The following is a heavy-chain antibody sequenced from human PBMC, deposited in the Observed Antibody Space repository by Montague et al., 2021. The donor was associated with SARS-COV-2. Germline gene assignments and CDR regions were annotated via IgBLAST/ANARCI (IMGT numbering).Heavy chain of an antibody. CDR3: AKDGEALAWGTFDI. V-gene: IGHV4-39*07. D-gene: IGHD3-10*01. J-gene: IGHJ3*02. CDR2: VDYSGLT. Sequence: SETLSLTCTVSRDSISSHNYFWAWIRQPPGKGLEWIGSVDYSGLTFYKPSLESRVTISVDTSKKQFSLKVNSVTAADTAVYYCAKDGEALAWGTFDIWGQGTMVTVSS. CDR1: RDSISSHNYF.